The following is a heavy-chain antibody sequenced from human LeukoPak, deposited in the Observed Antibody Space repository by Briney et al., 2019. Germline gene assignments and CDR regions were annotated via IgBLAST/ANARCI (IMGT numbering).Heavy chain of an antibody. D-gene: IGHD2-2*01. Sequence: GGSLRLSCAASGFTFSSYAMSWVRQAPGKGLEWVSAISGSGGSTYYADSVKGRFTISRDNSKNTLYLQMNSLRDEDTAVYYCAKDLGYCSSTSCYRPFDYWGQGTLVTVSS. J-gene: IGHJ4*02. CDR1: GFTFSSYA. CDR3: AKDLGYCSSTSCYRPFDY. CDR2: ISGSGGST. V-gene: IGHV3-23*01.